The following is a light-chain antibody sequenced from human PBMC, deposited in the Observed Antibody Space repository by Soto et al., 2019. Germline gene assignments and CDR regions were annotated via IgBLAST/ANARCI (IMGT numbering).Light chain of an antibody. CDR3: QQYSDWSWT. Sequence: ERVITQSPATLSVSPGERATLSCRASQSVSSNLAWYQQKPGQPPRLLIYGASTRATGIPARFSGSGSGTEFTLTISRLQSEDFAVYYCQQYSDWSWTFGQGTKVDIK. J-gene: IGKJ1*01. V-gene: IGKV3-15*01. CDR2: GAS. CDR1: QSVSSN.